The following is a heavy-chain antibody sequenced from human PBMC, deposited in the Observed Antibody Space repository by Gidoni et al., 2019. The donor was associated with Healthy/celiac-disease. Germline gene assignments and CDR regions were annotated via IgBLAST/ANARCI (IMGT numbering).Heavy chain of an antibody. CDR1: GFTFDDYA. V-gene: IGHV3-9*01. J-gene: IGHJ3*02. CDR2: ISWNSGSI. CDR3: ARVVSLSAFDI. Sequence: RLSCAASGFTFDDYAMHWVRQAPGKGLEWVSGISWNSGSIGYADSVKGRFTISRDNAKNSLYLQMNSLRAEDTTLYYCARVVSLSAFDIWGQGTMVTVSS. D-gene: IGHD3-16*02.